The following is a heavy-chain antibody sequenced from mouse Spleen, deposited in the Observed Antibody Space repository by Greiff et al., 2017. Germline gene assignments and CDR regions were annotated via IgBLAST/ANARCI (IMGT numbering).Heavy chain of an antibody. J-gene: IGHJ2*01. CDR3: ARDWDLDY. CDR1: GFTFSDYY. D-gene: IGHD4-1*01. V-gene: IGHV5-16*01. CDR2: INYDGSST. Sequence: EVMLVESEGGLVQPGSSMKLSCTASGFTFSDYYMAWVRQVPEKGLEWVANINYDGSSTYYLDSLKSRFIISRDNAKNILYLQMSSLKPEDTATYYCARDWDLDYWGQGTTLTVSS.